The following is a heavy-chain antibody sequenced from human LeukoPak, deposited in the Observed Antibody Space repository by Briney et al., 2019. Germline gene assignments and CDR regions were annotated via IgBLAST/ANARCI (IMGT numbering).Heavy chain of an antibody. J-gene: IGHJ3*02. CDR2: IYHGDSDT. CDR1: GYSFTSYW. V-gene: IGHV5-51*01. D-gene: IGHD2-2*01. CDR3: ASGLAAGNVVVPAANDAFDI. Sequence: GESLKISCKGSGYSFTSYWIGWVRQMPGKGLEWMGIIYHGDSDTRYSPSFQGQVTISADKSISTAYLQWSSLKASDTAMYYCASGLAAGNVVVPAANDAFDISGQATMVTVST.